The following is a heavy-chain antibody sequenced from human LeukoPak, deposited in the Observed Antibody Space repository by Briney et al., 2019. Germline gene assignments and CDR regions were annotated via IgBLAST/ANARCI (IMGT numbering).Heavy chain of an antibody. CDR1: GLIFSRFG. Sequence: GGSLRLSCGVSGLIFSRFGMHWVRQAPGKGLDWVTFIRFDEKNRYFSDSVMGRFSVSRDNSKNTVYLHMRSLRPEDTAVYYCVKGPEYNILTGYKKNHGLDIWGQGTMVTVSS. J-gene: IGHJ3*02. D-gene: IGHD3-9*01. V-gene: IGHV3-30*02. CDR2: IRFDEKNR. CDR3: VKGPEYNILTGYKKNHGLDI.